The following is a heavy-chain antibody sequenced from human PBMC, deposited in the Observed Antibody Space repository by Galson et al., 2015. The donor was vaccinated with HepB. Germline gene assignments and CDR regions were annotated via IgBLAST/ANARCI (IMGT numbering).Heavy chain of an antibody. Sequence: SLRLSCAASGFTFSSYWMSWVRQAPGKGLEWVANIKQDGSEKYYVDSVKGRFTISRDNAKNSLYLQMNSLRAEDTAVYYCARAPPRYFDWLPHYWGQGTLVTVSS. CDR3: ARAPPRYFDWLPHY. CDR2: IKQDGSEK. D-gene: IGHD3-9*01. CDR1: GFTFSSYW. J-gene: IGHJ4*02. V-gene: IGHV3-7*01.